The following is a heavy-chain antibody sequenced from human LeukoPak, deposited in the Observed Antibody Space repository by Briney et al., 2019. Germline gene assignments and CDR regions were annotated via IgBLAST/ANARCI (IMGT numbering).Heavy chain of an antibody. CDR3: AKEGSGSWFDDYYYMDV. V-gene: IGHV3-30*02. J-gene: IGHJ6*03. CDR2: IRHDGSNQ. Sequence: GGSLRLSCVASGFEFSTFGIHWVRQAPGKGLERVAAIRHDGSNQVYADSVKGRFTIYRDNSRNTLFLQMSSLRGQDTSVYYCAKEGSGSWFDDYYYMDVWGKGTTVTVSS. CDR1: GFEFSTFG. D-gene: IGHD3-10*01.